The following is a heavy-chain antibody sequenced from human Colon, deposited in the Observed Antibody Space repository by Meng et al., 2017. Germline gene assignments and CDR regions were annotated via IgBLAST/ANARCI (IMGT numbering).Heavy chain of an antibody. D-gene: IGHD1-1*01. CDR1: GDSISSDIW. CDR2: VYHRGDT. CDR3: GRDQGRQLINH. Sequence: QVQLQVSGPGLVKPSGTLSLTCTVSGDSISSDIWWSWVRQPPVKGLEWIGEVYHRGDTNYNPSLKSRVVISVDRSKNQFSLNLSSVTAADTAVYYCGRDQGRQLINHWGQGTLVTVSS. J-gene: IGHJ4*02. V-gene: IGHV4-4*02.